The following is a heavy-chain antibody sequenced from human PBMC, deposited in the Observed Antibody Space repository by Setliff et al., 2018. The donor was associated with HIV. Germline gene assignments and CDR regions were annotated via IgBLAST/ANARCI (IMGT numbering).Heavy chain of an antibody. CDR1: RGTFTTYA. D-gene: IGHD6-13*01. CDR2: IIPILNVA. CDR3: ARVLKGYSSSYEAFDI. Sequence: ASVKVSCKTSRGTFTTYAFSWVRQAPGQGLEWMGGIIPILNVATYPQKFHGRVTITADKSTSTVYMELSSLRSEDTAMYYCARVLKGYSSSYEAFDIWGQGTKVTVSS. J-gene: IGHJ3*02. V-gene: IGHV1-69*10.